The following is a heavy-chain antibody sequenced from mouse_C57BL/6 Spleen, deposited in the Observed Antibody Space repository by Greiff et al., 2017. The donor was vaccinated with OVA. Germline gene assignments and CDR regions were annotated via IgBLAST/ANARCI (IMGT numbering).Heavy chain of an antibody. D-gene: IGHD1-1*01. Sequence: EVQLQQSGPELVKPGASVKISCKASGYSFTGYYMNWVKQSPEKSLEWIGEINPSTGGTTYNQKFKAKATLTVDKSSSTAYMQLKSLTSEDSAVDYCARSGSSYYAMDYWGQGTSVTVSS. V-gene: IGHV1-42*01. CDR3: ARSGSSYYAMDY. CDR2: INPSTGGT. J-gene: IGHJ4*01. CDR1: GYSFTGYY.